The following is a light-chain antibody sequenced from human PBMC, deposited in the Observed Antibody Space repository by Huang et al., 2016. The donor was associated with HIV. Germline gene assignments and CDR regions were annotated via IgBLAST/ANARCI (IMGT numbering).Light chain of an antibody. CDR2: DAS. CDR1: QSVSSY. J-gene: IGKJ2*01. Sequence: EIVLTQSPATLSLSPGERATLSCRARQSVSSYLAWYQQKPGQAPRLFIYDASNRATGIPARFSGSGSATDFTLTISSLEPEDFAVYYCQQRSNWPPYTFGQGTKLEIK. CDR3: QQRSNWPPYT. V-gene: IGKV3-11*01.